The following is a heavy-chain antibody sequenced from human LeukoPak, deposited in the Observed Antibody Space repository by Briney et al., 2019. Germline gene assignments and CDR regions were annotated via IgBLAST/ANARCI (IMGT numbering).Heavy chain of an antibody. V-gene: IGHV4-39*01. CDR3: ARHSRSGYGDYESAFDI. D-gene: IGHD5-12*01. CDR2: FYYTGST. J-gene: IGHJ3*02. CDR1: GGSISSSGYY. Sequence: ETLCLTCIVSGGSISSSGYYWDWIRQPPGKGLEWIGNFYYTGSTYYNPSLKSRITISVDTSKNQFSLKLRSVTAADTAVYYCARHSRSGYGDYESAFDIWGQRTMAADSS.